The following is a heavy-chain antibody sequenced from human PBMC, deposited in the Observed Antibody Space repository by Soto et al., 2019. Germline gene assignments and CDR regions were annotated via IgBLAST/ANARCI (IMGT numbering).Heavy chain of an antibody. V-gene: IGHV3-30*18. CDR1: GFTFSSYG. CDR2: ISDDGSNK. D-gene: IGHD5-18*01. J-gene: IGHJ6*02. Sequence: QVQLVESGGGVVQPGRSLRLSCAASGFTFSSYGMHWVRQAPGKGLEWVAVISDDGSNKYYADSVKGRFTISRDNSKNTLYLQMNSLRAEDTAVYYCAKDREEDTAMVSWSYYYGMDVWGQGTTVTFSS. CDR3: AKDREEDTAMVSWSYYYGMDV.